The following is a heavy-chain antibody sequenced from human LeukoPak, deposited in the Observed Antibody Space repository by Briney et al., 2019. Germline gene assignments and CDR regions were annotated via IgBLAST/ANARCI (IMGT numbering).Heavy chain of an antibody. CDR1: GFTFSSFW. CDR3: AKDGSRRYYYDSSGPVFDY. V-gene: IGHV3-74*01. J-gene: IGHJ4*02. Sequence: GGSLRLSCAASGFTFSSFWMHWVRQAPGKGLVWVSRINSVGSSTSYADSVKGRFTISRDNAKNTLYLQMNSLRAEDTAVYYCAKDGSRRYYYDSSGPVFDYWGQGTLVTVSS. CDR2: INSVGSST. D-gene: IGHD3-22*01.